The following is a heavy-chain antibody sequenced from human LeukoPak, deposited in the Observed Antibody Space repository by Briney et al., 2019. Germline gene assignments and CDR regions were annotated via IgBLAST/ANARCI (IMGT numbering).Heavy chain of an antibody. CDR3: AKRKNSPGYSSLDQ. J-gene: IGHJ4*02. V-gene: IGHV3-23*01. Sequence: GGSLRLSCVASGFTFSSFALDWVRQAPGRGLEWISVVSRTGSTKYYADSVKGRFTVSRDNSKNTVYLQMNSLRVDDSAVYYCAKRKNSPGYSSLDQWGQGTLVTV. D-gene: IGHD2-15*01. CDR1: GFTFSSFA. CDR2: VSRTGSTK.